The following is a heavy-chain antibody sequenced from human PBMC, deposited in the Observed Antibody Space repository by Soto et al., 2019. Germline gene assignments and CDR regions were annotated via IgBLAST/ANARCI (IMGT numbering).Heavy chain of an antibody. D-gene: IGHD3-9*01. CDR2: ISWSGDDT. J-gene: IGHJ4*02. V-gene: IGHV3-23*01. CDR3: AIDPSPGCADH. Sequence: EVQLLESGGDLVQPGGSLRLSCAASGFTFSSYAMNWVRQAPGKGLEWVSTISWSGDDTYYLDSVKGRFTISRDNSKNTLWLQMDSLRSTNSAVEYCAIDPSPGCADHWGQGTLVIVSS. CDR1: GFTFSSYA.